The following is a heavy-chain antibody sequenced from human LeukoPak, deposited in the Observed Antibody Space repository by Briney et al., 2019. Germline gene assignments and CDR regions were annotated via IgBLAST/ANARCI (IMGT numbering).Heavy chain of an antibody. CDR2: INYSGNT. Sequence: SETLSLTCTVSSGSISISTYYWAWVRQPPGRGMEWVGRINYSGNTYYQSSLKSRVTISVDSSNTQDSLKLTAVPADDTADDCCTRLTGGTTWGNYFDYWGQGSDVAVSS. CDR3: TRLTGGTTWGNYFDY. D-gene: IGHD1-7*01. J-gene: IGHJ4*02. CDR1: SGSISISTYY. V-gene: IGHV4-39*01.